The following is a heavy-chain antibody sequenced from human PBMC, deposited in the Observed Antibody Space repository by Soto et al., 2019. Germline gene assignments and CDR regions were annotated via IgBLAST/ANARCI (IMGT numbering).Heavy chain of an antibody. Sequence: QLQLQESGSGLVKPSQTLSLTCAVSGGSISSGGYSWSWIRQPPGKCLEWIGYIYHSGSTYYNPSLKSRVTISVDRSKNQFSLKLRSVTAADTAVYYCARGSGNHRYNWFDPWGQGTLVTVSS. CDR3: ARGSGNHRYNWFDP. V-gene: IGHV4-30-2*01. J-gene: IGHJ5*02. CDR2: IYHSGST. CDR1: GGSISSGGYS. D-gene: IGHD3-3*01.